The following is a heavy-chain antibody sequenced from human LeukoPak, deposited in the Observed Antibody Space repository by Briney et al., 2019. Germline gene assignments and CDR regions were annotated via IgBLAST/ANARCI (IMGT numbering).Heavy chain of an antibody. D-gene: IGHD6-13*01. CDR2: INPNSGGT. CDR3: AAIAAADPYFDY. V-gene: IGHV1-2*02. CDR1: GYTFTGYY. Sequence: GASVKVSCKASGYTFTGYYMHWVRQAPGQGLEWMGWINPNSGGTNYAQKFQGRVTMTRDTFISTAYMELSRLRSDDTAVYYCAAIAAADPYFDYWGQGTLVTVSS. J-gene: IGHJ4*02.